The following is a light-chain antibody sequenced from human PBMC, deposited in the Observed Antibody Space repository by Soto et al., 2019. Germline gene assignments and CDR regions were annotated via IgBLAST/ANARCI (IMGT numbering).Light chain of an antibody. CDR1: QSVGTN. V-gene: IGKV3-15*01. J-gene: IGKJ2*01. Sequence: EIVMTQSPATLSVSPGERVILSCRASQSVGTNLAWYQQKPGQAPRLLIYGASTRATDIPARFSGSGSGTEFTITISSLQSEDFAVYYCQQHYNWPPDTFGQGTKLEIQ. CDR3: QQHYNWPPDT. CDR2: GAS.